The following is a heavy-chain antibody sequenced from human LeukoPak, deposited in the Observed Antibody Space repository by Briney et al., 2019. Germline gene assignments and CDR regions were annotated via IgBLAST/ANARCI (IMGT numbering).Heavy chain of an antibody. CDR1: GFTFDDYA. J-gene: IGHJ4*02. V-gene: IGHV3-9*03. D-gene: IGHD3-22*01. CDR3: AKDISSGRPYYFDY. CDR2: ISWNSGSI. Sequence: GGSLRLSCAASGFTFDDYAMHWVRQAPGKGLEWVSGISWNSGSIGYADSVKGRFTISRDNAKNSLYLQMNSLRAEDMALYYCAKDISSGRPYYFDYWGQGTLATVSS.